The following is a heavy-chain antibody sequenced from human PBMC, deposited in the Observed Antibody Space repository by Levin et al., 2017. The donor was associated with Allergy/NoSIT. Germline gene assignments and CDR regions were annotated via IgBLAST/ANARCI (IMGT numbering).Heavy chain of an antibody. CDR3: ARMEIVPTTIDAFDI. CDR2: IDPSDSYT. Sequence: GESLKISCQGSGYSFTTYWITWVRQMPGKGLEWMGRIDPSDSYTNYSPSFQGHVSISTDKSVSTAYLQWSSLKASDTAMYYCARMEIVPTTIDAFDIWGQGTMVTVSS. CDR1: GYSFTTYW. J-gene: IGHJ3*02. D-gene: IGHD2-2*01. V-gene: IGHV5-10-1*01.